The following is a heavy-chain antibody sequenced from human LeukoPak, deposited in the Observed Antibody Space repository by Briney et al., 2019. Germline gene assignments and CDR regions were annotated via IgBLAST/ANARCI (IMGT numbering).Heavy chain of an antibody. V-gene: IGHV4-59*08. CDR3: AGQPANTAAFDI. CDR1: GGSINAYY. D-gene: IGHD5-18*01. CDR2: VRDNGEN. J-gene: IGHJ3*02. Sequence: PSDTLSLTCTVSGGSINAYYLSWIRQPPGKGLEWVAYVRDNGENNYNPSLKSRVAISVDTANNQISLRLNFVTAADTAIYYCAGQPANTAAFDIWGLGAMVTVSS.